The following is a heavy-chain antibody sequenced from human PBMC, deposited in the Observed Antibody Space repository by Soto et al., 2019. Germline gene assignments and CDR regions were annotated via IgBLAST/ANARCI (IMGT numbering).Heavy chain of an antibody. CDR3: ARVGDNVAFDY. CDR1: GGTINSHY. D-gene: IGHD1-20*01. Sequence: SETLSLTCFVSGGTINSHYWSWVRQPPGKGLEWIGNIYYSGNTNYNPSLKSRVTISLDTSKNQFSLNLKSVTAADTAVYYCARVGDNVAFDYWGQGTLVTVSS. V-gene: IGHV4-59*11. CDR2: IYYSGNT. J-gene: IGHJ4*02.